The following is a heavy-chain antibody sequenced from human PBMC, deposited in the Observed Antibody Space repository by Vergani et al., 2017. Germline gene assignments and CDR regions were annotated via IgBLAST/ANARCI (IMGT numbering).Heavy chain of an antibody. CDR2: ISSSSSYI. J-gene: IGHJ4*02. CDR3: ARVLPAGMQAEYYFDY. Sequence: EVQLVESGGGLVKPGGSLRLSCAASGFTFSSYSMNWVRQAPGKGLEWVSSISSSSSYIYYADSVKGRFTISRDNAKNSLYLQMNSLRAEDTAVYYCARVLPAGMQAEYYFDYWGQGTLVTVSS. D-gene: IGHD2-2*01. V-gene: IGHV3-21*01. CDR1: GFTFSSYS.